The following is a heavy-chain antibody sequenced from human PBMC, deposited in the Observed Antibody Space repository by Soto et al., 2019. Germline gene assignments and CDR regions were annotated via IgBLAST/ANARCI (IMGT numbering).Heavy chain of an antibody. J-gene: IGHJ3*02. D-gene: IGHD1-26*01. V-gene: IGHV5-51*01. Sequence: PGEALKISCKGSGYSFTSYWIGWVRQMPGKGLEWMGTIYPGDSHTRYSPSFQGQVTISADKSISTAYLQWSSLKASDTTMYYGARRADSEDAFDIWGQGTMVTVSS. CDR2: IYPGDSHT. CDR1: GYSFTSYW. CDR3: ARRADSEDAFDI.